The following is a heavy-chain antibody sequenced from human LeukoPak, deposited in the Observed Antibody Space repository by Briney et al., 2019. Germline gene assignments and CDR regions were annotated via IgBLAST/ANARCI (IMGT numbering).Heavy chain of an antibody. J-gene: IGHJ4*02. Sequence: GGSLRLSCAASGFTFSSYEMNWVRQAPGKGLEWVAVISYDGSNKYYADSVKGRFTISRDNSKNTLYLQMNSLRAEDTAVYYCARSPPRWGSSSWLDYWGQGTLVTVSS. CDR1: GFTFSSYE. CDR2: ISYDGSNK. CDR3: ARSPPRWGSSSWLDY. D-gene: IGHD6-13*01. V-gene: IGHV3-30*03.